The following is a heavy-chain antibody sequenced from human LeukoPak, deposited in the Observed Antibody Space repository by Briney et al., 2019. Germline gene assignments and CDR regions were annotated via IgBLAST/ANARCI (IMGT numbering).Heavy chain of an antibody. CDR1: GGSFSGYY. J-gene: IGHJ4*02. CDR2: INHSGST. D-gene: IGHD6-19*01. CDR3: ARGLLSGYSSGDYDY. V-gene: IGHV4-34*01. Sequence: SETLSLTCAVYGGSFSGYYWSWIRQPPGKGLEWIGEINHSGSTNYNPSLKSRVTISVDTSKNQFSLKLSSVTAADTAVYYCARGLLSGYSSGDYDYWGQGTLVTVSS.